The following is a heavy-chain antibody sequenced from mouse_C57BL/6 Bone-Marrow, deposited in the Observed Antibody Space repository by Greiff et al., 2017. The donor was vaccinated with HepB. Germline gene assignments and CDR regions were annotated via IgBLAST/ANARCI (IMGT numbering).Heavy chain of an antibody. CDR2: IDPSDSYT. CDR3: ARFRYWYFDV. J-gene: IGHJ1*03. D-gene: IGHD3-2*02. V-gene: IGHV1-69*01. CDR1: GYTFTSYW. Sequence: QVQLQQSGAELVMPGASVKLSCKASGYTFTSYWMHWVKQRPGQGLEWIGEIDPSDSYTNYNQKLKGKSTSTVDKSSSTAYMQLSSLTSEDSAVYYCARFRYWYFDVWGTGTTVTVSS.